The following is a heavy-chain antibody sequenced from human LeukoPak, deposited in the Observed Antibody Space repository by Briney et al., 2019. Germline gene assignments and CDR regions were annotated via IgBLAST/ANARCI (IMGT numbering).Heavy chain of an antibody. CDR1: GFTFSSYA. J-gene: IGHJ4*02. CDR2: IWSSSGNT. Sequence: GGSLRLSCAASGFTFSSYAMSWVRQAPGKGLEWVSAIWSSSGNTYYADPVKGRFTISRDNAKNSLYLQMNSLRAEDTAVYYCAKAQQLWYHFDYXGQGTLXTVSS. D-gene: IGHD5-18*01. V-gene: IGHV3-23*01. CDR3: AKAQQLWYHFDY.